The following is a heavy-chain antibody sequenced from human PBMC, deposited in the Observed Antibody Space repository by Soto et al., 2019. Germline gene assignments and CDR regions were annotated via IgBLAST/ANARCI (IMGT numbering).Heavy chain of an antibody. CDR3: VKDRRYGSGIYTNYGMDV. J-gene: IGHJ6*02. CDR1: EFTFSSYA. V-gene: IGHV3-64D*06. Sequence: EVQLVESGGGLVKPGGSLRLSCSASEFTFSSYAMHWIRQAPGKGLEYVSAISSNGGSTHYADSVKGRFTISRDNSKNTLYLQMSSLRAEDTAVYYCVKDRRYGSGIYTNYGMDVWGQGTTVPVSS. D-gene: IGHD3-10*01. CDR2: ISSNGGST.